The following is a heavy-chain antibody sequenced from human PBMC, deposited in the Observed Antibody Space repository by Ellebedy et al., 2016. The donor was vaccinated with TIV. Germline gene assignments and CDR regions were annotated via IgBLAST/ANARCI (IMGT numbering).Heavy chain of an antibody. V-gene: IGHV4-59*11. J-gene: IGHJ4*02. CDR2: ISYNVYT. CDR1: GCSTSTPY. Sequence: MPSETLSLTCTVSGCSTSTPYCSWIPQPPGKGLEWFGYISYNVYTIYNPSLKRQDTLSLDTPKNHLSLRLASLTAADTAVYYCARVDGVFDHWGQGTLVTVSS. CDR3: ARVDGVFDH. D-gene: IGHD2-8*01.